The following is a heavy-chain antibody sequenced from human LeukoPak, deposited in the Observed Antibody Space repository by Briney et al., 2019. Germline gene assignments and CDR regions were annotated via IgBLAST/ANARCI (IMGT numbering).Heavy chain of an antibody. D-gene: IGHD3-9*01. CDR3: ASPEGRYFDWLLWAY. J-gene: IGHJ4*02. V-gene: IGHV1-69*04. CDR1: GGTFDSYA. CDR2: IIPLLAIV. Sequence: SVKVSCKASGGTFDSYAISWVRQAPGQGLEWMGRIIPLLAIVNYAQNFQGRVTITADKSTSTAYMELSSLRSDDTAVYYCASPEGRYFDWLLWAYWGQGTLVTVSS.